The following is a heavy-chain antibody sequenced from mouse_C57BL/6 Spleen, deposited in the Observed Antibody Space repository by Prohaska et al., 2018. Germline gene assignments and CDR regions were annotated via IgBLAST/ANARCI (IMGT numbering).Heavy chain of an antibody. J-gene: IGHJ1*03. V-gene: IGHV11-2*01. CDR2: INSDGSAI. D-gene: IGHD1-1*02. CDR3: MRYGGNYWYFDV. Sequence: EVQLLETGGGLVQPGGSRGLSCEGSGFTFSGFWMSWVRQTPGKTLEWIGDINSDGSAINYAPSIKDRFTIFRDNDKSTLYLQMSNVRSEDTATYFCMRYGGNYWYFDVWGTGTTVPVSS. CDR1: GFTFSGFW.